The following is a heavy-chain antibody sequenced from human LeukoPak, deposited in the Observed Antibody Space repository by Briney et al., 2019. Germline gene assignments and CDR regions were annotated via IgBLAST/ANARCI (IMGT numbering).Heavy chain of an antibody. CDR2: ISSSSSYI. CDR3: AREGCSSTSCYDY. CDR1: GFTFSSYS. D-gene: IGHD2-2*01. J-gene: IGHJ4*02. V-gene: IGHV3-21*01. Sequence: GGSLRLSCAASGFTFSSYSMIWVRQAPGKGLEWVTSISSSSSYIYYADSVKGRFTISRDNAKNSLYLQMNSLRAEDTAVYYCAREGCSSTSCYDYWGQGTLVTVSS.